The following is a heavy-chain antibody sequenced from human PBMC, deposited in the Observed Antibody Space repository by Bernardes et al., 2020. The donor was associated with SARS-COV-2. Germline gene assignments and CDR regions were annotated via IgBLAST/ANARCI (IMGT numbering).Heavy chain of an antibody. CDR1: GFMFSSYT. D-gene: IGHD2-15*01. Sequence: GGSLRLSCRTSGFMFSSYTMSWVRQAPGKGLEWISSINGGSSFIYYVDSVKGRFTISRDNAQNSLYLQMDSLRAEDTAIYYCARVAYDATQGDFDAWGQGTLVTVSS. V-gene: IGHV3-21*04. CDR2: INGGSSFI. J-gene: IGHJ4*02. CDR3: ARVAYDATQGDFDA.